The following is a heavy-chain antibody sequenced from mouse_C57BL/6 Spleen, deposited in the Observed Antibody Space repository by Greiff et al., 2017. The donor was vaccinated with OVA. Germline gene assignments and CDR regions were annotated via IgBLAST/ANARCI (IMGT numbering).Heavy chain of an antibody. Sequence: QVHVKQPGAELVKPGASVKMSCKASGYTFTSYWITWVKQRPGQGLEWIGDIYPGSGSTNYNEKFKSKATLTVDTSSSTAYMQLSSLTSEDSAVYYCARRRNDAMDYWGQGTSVTVSS. J-gene: IGHJ4*01. V-gene: IGHV1-55*01. CDR2: IYPGSGST. CDR3: ARRRNDAMDY. CDR1: GYTFTSYW.